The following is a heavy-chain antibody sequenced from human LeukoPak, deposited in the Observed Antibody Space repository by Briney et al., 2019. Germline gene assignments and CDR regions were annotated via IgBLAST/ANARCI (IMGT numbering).Heavy chain of an antibody. V-gene: IGHV3-23*01. D-gene: IGHD1-14*01. J-gene: IGHJ4*02. CDR3: AKDSRNLPFDY. Sequence: GGSLRLSCAASGFTFRRYAMNWVRQAPGKGLEWISVISENGGRTYYADSVKGRFTISRDNSKNTLYLQMNSLRPEDTAVYYCAKDSRNLPFDYWGQGTLVTVSS. CDR2: ISENGGRT. CDR1: GFTFRRYA.